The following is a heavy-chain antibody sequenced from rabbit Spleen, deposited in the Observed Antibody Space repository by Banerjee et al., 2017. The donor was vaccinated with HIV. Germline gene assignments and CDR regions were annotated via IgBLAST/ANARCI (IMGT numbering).Heavy chain of an antibody. D-gene: IGHD8-1*01. CDR1: GFTLSTYW. CDR3: ARDTGSSFSSYGMDL. V-gene: IGHV1S40*01. Sequence: QSLEESGGDLVKPGASLTLTCTASGFTLSTYWMCWVRQAPGKGLEWIACIKISSDNTYYANWAKGRFTISKTSSTTVTLQMTSLTAADTATYFCARDTGSSFSSYGMDLWGQGTLVTVS. CDR2: IKISSDNT. J-gene: IGHJ6*01.